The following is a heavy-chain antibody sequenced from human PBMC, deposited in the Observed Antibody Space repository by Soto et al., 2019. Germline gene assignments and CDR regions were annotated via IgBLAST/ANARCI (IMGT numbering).Heavy chain of an antibody. CDR2: ISGDGANT. CDR1: GSTFSHYA. D-gene: IGHD3-22*01. J-gene: IGHJ6*02. V-gene: IGHV3-23*01. Sequence: GGSLRLSCAASGSTFSHYAMNWVRQAPGKGLEWVSIISGDGANTYYADSVMGRFTISRDNSKNTLYLQMNSLRAEDTAVYYCPKGGLLHRPDGMDVWGQGTTVTVSS. CDR3: PKGGLLHRPDGMDV.